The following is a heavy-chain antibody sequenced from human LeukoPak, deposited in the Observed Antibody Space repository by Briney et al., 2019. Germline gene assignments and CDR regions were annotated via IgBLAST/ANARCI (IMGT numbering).Heavy chain of an antibody. CDR1: GSSFTTYW. V-gene: IGHV5-51*01. J-gene: IGHJ3*02. CDR3: ARRDDLADAFDI. D-gene: IGHD2-21*02. Sequence: GASLKISCKGSGSSFTTYWIGWVRQMPGKGLEGMGIIYPGDSDTRYSPSFQGQVTISADKSINTAYLQWNSLKASDTAMYYCARRDDLADAFDIWGQGTMVIVSS. CDR2: IYPGDSDT.